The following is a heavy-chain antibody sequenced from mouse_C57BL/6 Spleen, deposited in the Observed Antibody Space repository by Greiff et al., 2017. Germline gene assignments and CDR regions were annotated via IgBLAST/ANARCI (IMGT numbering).Heavy chain of an antibody. J-gene: IGHJ2*01. Sequence: VQLQQSGAELVRPGTSVKVSCKASGYAFTNYLIEWVKQRPGQGLEWIGVINPGSGGTNYNEKFKGNATLTADKSSSTAYMQLSSLTSEDSAVYFCARSGYSNYVDYWGQGTTLTVSA. CDR2: INPGSGGT. V-gene: IGHV1-54*01. D-gene: IGHD2-5*01. CDR3: ARSGYSNYVDY. CDR1: GYAFTNYL.